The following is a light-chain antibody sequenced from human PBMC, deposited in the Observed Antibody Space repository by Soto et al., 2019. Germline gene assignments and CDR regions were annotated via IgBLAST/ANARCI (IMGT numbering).Light chain of an antibody. CDR1: SSNIGNNY. Sequence: QSVLTQPPSVSAAPGQKVTISCSGSSSNIGNNYVSWYQQLPGTAPKLLIYENNKRPSGIPDRFSGSKSGTSATLGITGLQTGDEADYYCGTWDSSLSVAIGTGTKVTVL. CDR3: GTWDSSLSVA. V-gene: IGLV1-51*02. CDR2: ENN. J-gene: IGLJ1*01.